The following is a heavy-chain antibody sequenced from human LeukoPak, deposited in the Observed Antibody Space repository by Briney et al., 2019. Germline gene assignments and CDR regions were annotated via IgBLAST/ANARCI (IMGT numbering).Heavy chain of an antibody. CDR2: ISSSSSYI. Sequence: GGSLRLSCAASGFTFSSYSMNWVRQAPGKGLEWVSSISSSSSYIYYADSVKGRFTISRDNAKNSLYLQMNSLRAEDTAVYYCARDLVIAVAAPMDVWGKGTTVTVPS. V-gene: IGHV3-21*01. CDR1: GFTFSSYS. CDR3: ARDLVIAVAAPMDV. J-gene: IGHJ6*04. D-gene: IGHD6-19*01.